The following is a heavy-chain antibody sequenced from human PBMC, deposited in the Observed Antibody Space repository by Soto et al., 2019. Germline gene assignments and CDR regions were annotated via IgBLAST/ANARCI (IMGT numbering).Heavy chain of an antibody. J-gene: IGHJ6*02. V-gene: IGHV5-51*01. Sequence: PGESLKISCKGSGYTFGSYWIGWVRQMPGKGLEWMGIIYPGDSDTRYSPSFQGQVTISVDKSISTAYLQWSSLKASDTALYYCARTESGYSYGFADVWGQGTTVTVSS. CDR3: ARTESGYSYGFADV. CDR2: IYPGDSDT. CDR1: GYTFGSYW. D-gene: IGHD5-18*01.